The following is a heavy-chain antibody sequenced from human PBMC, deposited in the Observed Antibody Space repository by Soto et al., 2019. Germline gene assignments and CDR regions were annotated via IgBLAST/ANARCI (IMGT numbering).Heavy chain of an antibody. V-gene: IGHV4-34*01. Sequence: SETLSLTCAVYGGSFSGYYWSWIRQPPGKGLEWIGEINRSGSTNYNPSLKSRVTISVDTSKNQFSLKLSSVTAADTAVYYCATGGKYQPRLRNWFDPWGQGTLVTVSS. CDR3: ATGGKYQPRLRNWFDP. D-gene: IGHD2-2*01. CDR2: INRSGST. CDR1: GGSFSGYY. J-gene: IGHJ5*02.